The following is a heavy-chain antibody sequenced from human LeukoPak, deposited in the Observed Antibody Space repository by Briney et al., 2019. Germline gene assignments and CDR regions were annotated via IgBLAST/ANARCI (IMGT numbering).Heavy chain of an antibody. V-gene: IGHV1-69*05. CDR2: IIPIFGTA. J-gene: IGHJ4*02. CDR1: GGTFSSYA. D-gene: IGHD2-8*01. Sequence: SVKVSCKASGGTFSSYAISWVRQAPGQGLEWMGGIIPIFGTANYAQKFQGRVTITTDESTSTAYMELSSLRSEDTAVYYCARAVWLGYCTNGVCPLDYWGQGTLVTVSS. CDR3: ARAVWLGYCTNGVCPLDY.